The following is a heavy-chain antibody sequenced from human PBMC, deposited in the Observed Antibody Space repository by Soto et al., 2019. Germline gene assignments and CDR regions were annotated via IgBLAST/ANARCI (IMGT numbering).Heavy chain of an antibody. D-gene: IGHD3-3*01. V-gene: IGHV3-48*01. Sequence: GGSLRLSCAASGFTFSSYSMNWVRQAPGKGLEWVSYISSSSSTIYYADSVKGRFTISRDNAKNSLYLQMNSLRAEDTAVYYCAGDGLEEDFWSGPIRRPNWFDPWGQGTLVTVSS. CDR3: AGDGLEEDFWSGPIRRPNWFDP. J-gene: IGHJ5*02. CDR1: GFTFSSYS. CDR2: ISSSSSTI.